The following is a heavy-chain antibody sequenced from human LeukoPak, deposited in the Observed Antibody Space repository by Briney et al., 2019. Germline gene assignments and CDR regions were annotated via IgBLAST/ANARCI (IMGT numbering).Heavy chain of an antibody. CDR3: ARGGYYDSSGYYWFDY. V-gene: IGHV4-59*01. J-gene: IGHJ4*02. D-gene: IGHD3-22*01. Sequence: PSQTLSLTCTVSGGSISSYYWSWIRQPPGKGLEWIGYIYYSGSTNYNPSLKSRVTISVDTSKNQFSLKLSSVTAADTAVYYCARGGYYDSSGYYWFDYWGQGTLVTVSS. CDR1: GGSISSYY. CDR2: IYYSGST.